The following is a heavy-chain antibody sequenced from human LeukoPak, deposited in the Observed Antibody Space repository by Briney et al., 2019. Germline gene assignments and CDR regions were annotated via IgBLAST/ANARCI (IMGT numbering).Heavy chain of an antibody. CDR3: AVGLLRPSDGYLASFDY. J-gene: IGHJ4*02. CDR1: GYTFTSYG. CDR2: ISAYNGNT. V-gene: IGHV1-18*01. D-gene: IGHD5-24*01. Sequence: ASVKVSCKAPGYTFTSYGISWVRQAPGQGREGMGWISAYNGNTNYAQKLQGRVTMTTHTSTSTAYLELTSLRPDDTAVYYCAVGLLRPSDGYLASFDYWGQGTLVTVSS.